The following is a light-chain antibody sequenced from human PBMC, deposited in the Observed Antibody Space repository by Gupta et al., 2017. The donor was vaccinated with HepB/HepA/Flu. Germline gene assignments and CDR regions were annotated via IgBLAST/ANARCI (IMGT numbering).Light chain of an antibody. V-gene: IGKV1-5*03. CDR2: EAS. CDR1: QSINNW. Sequence: DIQMTQSPSTLSASVGDRVNITCRASQSINNWLAWFQQKPGRAPDLLIYEASSVRSGVPSRFSGSGCGTEFTLSISSLQPDDFATYHCQQYKTYRTFGQGTKVEIK. CDR3: QQYKTYRT. J-gene: IGKJ1*01.